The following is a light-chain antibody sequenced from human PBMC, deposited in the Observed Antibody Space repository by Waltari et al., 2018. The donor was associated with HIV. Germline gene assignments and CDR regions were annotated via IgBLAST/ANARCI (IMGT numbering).Light chain of an antibody. CDR1: QSVSSIY. CDR2: GAS. V-gene: IGKV3-20*01. CDR3: QQYGSSPPGGT. Sequence: EIVLTQSPGTLSLSPGERASLSCRASQSVSSIYLAWYQQKPGQAPRLLIYGASRRATGIPDRFSGSWSVTDFTLTISRLDPEDFAVYYCQQYGSSPPGGTFGQGTKVEIK. J-gene: IGKJ1*01.